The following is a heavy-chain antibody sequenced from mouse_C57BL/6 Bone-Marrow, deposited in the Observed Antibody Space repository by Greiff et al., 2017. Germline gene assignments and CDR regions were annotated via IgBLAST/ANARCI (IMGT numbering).Heavy chain of an antibody. CDR2: IYPRSGNT. D-gene: IGHD2-9*01. CDR3: ARRAYYGYDEWCAY. CDR1: GYTFTSYG. V-gene: IGHV1-81*01. Sequence: QVQLQQSGAELARPGASVKLSCKASGYTFTSYGISWVKQRTGQGLEWIGEIYPRSGNTYYNEKFKGKATLTADKSSSTAYMELRSLTSEDSAVYFCARRAYYGYDEWCAYWGQGTLVTVSA. J-gene: IGHJ3*01.